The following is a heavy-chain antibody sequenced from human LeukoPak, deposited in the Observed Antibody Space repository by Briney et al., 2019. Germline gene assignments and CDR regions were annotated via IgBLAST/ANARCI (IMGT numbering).Heavy chain of an antibody. J-gene: IGHJ4*02. V-gene: IGHV4-59*01. Sequence: SETLSLTCTVSGGSISSYSWSWIRQPPGKGLEWIGYIFYSGSTNYNPSLKSRVTISVDTSKNQFSLKLSSVTAADTALYYCASGDGYNPPFDSWGQGTLVTVSS. D-gene: IGHD5-24*01. CDR3: ASGDGYNPPFDS. CDR1: GGSISSYS. CDR2: IFYSGST.